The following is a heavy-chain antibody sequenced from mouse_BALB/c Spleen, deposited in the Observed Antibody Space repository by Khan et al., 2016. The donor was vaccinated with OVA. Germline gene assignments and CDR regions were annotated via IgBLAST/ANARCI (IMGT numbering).Heavy chain of an antibody. V-gene: IGHV5-15*02. J-gene: IGHJ4*01. CDR2: ISSLAYSI. CDR1: GFTFSDYG. Sequence: EVELVEPGGGLVQPGGSRKLSCAASGFTFSDYGLAWVRQAPGKGPEWVALISSLAYSIYYADTVTGRFTISRENAKNTLYLEMSSLRSEDTAMYYCARSWAMDYWGQGTSVTVSS. CDR3: ARSWAMDY.